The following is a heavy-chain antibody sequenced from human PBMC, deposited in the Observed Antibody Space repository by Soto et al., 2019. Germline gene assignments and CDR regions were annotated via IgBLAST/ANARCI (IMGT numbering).Heavy chain of an antibody. D-gene: IGHD3-22*01. CDR2: ISPRSAYI. Sequence: PRGSLRLSCAASRFKFSDYSMNWVRQSPGKGLEWVSSISPRSAYIHYADAVKGRFIISRDDGKNALILQMNSLRAEDTAVYYCATLIKTYYDDSSGYSQDYWGQGTLVTV. CDR1: RFKFSDYS. CDR3: ATLIKTYYDDSSGYSQDY. V-gene: IGHV3-21*01. J-gene: IGHJ4*02.